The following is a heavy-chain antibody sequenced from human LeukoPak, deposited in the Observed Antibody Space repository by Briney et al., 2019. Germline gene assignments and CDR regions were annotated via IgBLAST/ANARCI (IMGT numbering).Heavy chain of an antibody. CDR3: AKGDSSSSDPRLGYFDY. Sequence: PGGFLRLSCAASGFTFSSYAMSWVRQAPGKGLGWVSGISGSSDSTYYADSVKGRFTISRDNSKNTLCLQMNRLRAEDTAIYYCAKGDSSSSDPRLGYFDYWGQGTLVTVSS. J-gene: IGHJ4*02. D-gene: IGHD6-6*01. CDR2: ISGSSDST. V-gene: IGHV3-23*01. CDR1: GFTFSSYA.